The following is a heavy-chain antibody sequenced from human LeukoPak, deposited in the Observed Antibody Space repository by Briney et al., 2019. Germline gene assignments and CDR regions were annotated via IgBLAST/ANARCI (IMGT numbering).Heavy chain of an antibody. D-gene: IGHD3-3*01. CDR1: GYTFTSYG. CDR3: ARVGDFWSGYYSTGYYYYMDV. CDR2: ISAYNGNT. V-gene: IGHV1-18*01. J-gene: IGHJ6*03. Sequence: ASVKVSCKASGYTFTSYGISWVRQAPGQGLEWMGRISAYNGNTNYAQKLQGRVTMTTDTSTSTAYMELRSLRSDDTAVYYCARVGDFWSGYYSTGYYYYMDVWGKGTKVTVSS.